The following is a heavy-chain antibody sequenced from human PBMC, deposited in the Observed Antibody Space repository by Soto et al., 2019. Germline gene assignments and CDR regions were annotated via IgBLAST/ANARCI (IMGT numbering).Heavy chain of an antibody. CDR2: IIPVHGIT. CDR1: GNTFSSYT. Sequence: SVKVSCKVSGNTFSSYTINWVRQAPGQGLEWMGRIIPVHGITNYAQKFQGRVTITADKSTNTAYMELNSLTSEDTAVYYCARGNGDCVTSTCYKALDYWGLGTLVTVSS. D-gene: IGHD2-2*01. CDR3: ARGNGDCVTSTCYKALDY. J-gene: IGHJ4*02. V-gene: IGHV1-69*02.